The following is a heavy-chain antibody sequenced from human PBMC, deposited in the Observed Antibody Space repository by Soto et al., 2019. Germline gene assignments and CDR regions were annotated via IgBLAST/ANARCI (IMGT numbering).Heavy chain of an antibody. CDR2: IGGDGGIT. CDR3: AKDPNGDYLGAVDC. CDR1: GLIFSKYA. V-gene: IGHV3-23*01. Sequence: EVQLLESGGGLVQHGGSLRLSCAASGLIFSKYAISWVRQAPGKGLEWVSAIGGDGGITHYADSVKGRFTISRDNSKDTVYLQMSSLRADDTALYFCAKDPNGDYLGAVDCWGQGTLVTVSS. J-gene: IGHJ4*02. D-gene: IGHD4-17*01.